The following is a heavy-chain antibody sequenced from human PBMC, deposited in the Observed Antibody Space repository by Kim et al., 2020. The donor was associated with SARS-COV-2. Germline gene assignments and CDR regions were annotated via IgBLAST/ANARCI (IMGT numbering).Heavy chain of an antibody. Sequence: GSVKGRLTISRDTSKDTLYMQMNSLRAEDTAVYYWAKNPRGSDYYYYGMDVWGQGTTVTVSS. V-gene: IGHV3-23*01. D-gene: IGHD3-16*01. J-gene: IGHJ6*02. CDR3: AKNPRGSDYYYYGMDV.